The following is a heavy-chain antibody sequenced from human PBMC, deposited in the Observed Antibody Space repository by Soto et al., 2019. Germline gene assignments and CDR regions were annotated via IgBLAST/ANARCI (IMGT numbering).Heavy chain of an antibody. CDR1: GFTFSSYW. D-gene: IGHD3-3*01. V-gene: IGHV3-7*01. CDR2: IKQDGSEK. J-gene: IGHJ4*02. CDR3: ARVGTYDFWSGYLDY. Sequence: EVQLVESGGGLVQPGGSLRLSCAASGFTFSSYWMSWVRQAPGKGLEWVANIKQDGSEKYYVDSVKGRFTISRDNAKNSLYLQMNSRRAEDTAVYYCARVGTYDFWSGYLDYWGQGTLVTVSS.